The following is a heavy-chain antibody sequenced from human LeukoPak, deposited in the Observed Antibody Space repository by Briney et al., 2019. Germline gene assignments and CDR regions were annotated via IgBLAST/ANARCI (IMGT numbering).Heavy chain of an antibody. J-gene: IGHJ4*02. CDR1: GYSISSGYY. CDR3: ARISVVVDWLLNGGHPDY. CDR2: IYHSGST. V-gene: IGHV4-38-2*01. D-gene: IGHD3-9*01. Sequence: SETLSLTCAVSGYSISSGYYWGWIRQPPGKGLEWIGSIYHSGSTYYNPSLKSRVTISVDTSKNQFSLKLSSVTAADTAVYYCARISVVVDWLLNGGHPDYWGQGTLVTVSS.